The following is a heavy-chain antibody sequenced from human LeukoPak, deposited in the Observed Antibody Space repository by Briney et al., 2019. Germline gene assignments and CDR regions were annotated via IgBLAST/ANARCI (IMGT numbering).Heavy chain of an antibody. V-gene: IGHV4-61*02. CDR2: IYTSGST. D-gene: IGHD6-19*01. Sequence: SQTLSLTCTVSGGSISSGSYYWSWIRQPAGKGLEWIGRIYTSGSTNYNPSLKSRVTISVDTSKNQFSLKLSSVTAADTAVYYCARDGTSGWYRSTNSDAFDIWGQGTMVTVSS. J-gene: IGHJ3*02. CDR1: GGSISSGSYY. CDR3: ARDGTSGWYRSTNSDAFDI.